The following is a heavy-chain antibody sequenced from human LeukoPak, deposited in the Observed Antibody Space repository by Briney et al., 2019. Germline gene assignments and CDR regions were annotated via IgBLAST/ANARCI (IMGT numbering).Heavy chain of an antibody. Sequence: GGSLRLSCEASGFTFSTFAMIWVRQPPGKGLEWVSSIFPSGGEIHYADSVRGRFTISRDNSKSTLSLQMNSLRAEDTAVYYCAKGSDYDPPYYYYYMDVWGKGTTVTISS. D-gene: IGHD5-12*01. CDR3: AKGSDYDPPYYYYYMDV. CDR1: GFTFSTFA. CDR2: IFPSGGEI. J-gene: IGHJ6*03. V-gene: IGHV3-23*01.